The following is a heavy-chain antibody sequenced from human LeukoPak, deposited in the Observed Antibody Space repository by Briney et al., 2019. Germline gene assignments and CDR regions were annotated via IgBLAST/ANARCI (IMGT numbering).Heavy chain of an antibody. CDR3: ARDYSYGFGYFDY. CDR2: IYSGGSA. D-gene: IGHD5-18*01. J-gene: IGHJ4*02. V-gene: IGHV3-66*01. Sequence: PGGSLRLSCAASGFTVSSNYMSWVRQAPGKGLEWVSVIYSGGSAYYADSVKGRFTISRDNSKNTLYLQMNSLRAEDTAVYYCARDYSYGFGYFDYWGQGTLVTVSS. CDR1: GFTVSSNY.